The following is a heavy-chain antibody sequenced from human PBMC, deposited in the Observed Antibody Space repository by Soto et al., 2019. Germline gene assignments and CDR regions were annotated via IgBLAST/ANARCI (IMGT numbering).Heavy chain of an antibody. CDR3: VKDSESSGYLTHLDY. CDR1: GFTFDDYA. D-gene: IGHD3-22*01. V-gene: IGHV3-9*01. J-gene: IGHJ4*02. Sequence: PGGSLRLSXVASGFTFDDYAVHWVRQTPGKGLEWVSGLTWNGEVLGYADSVKGRFTISRDNAKNSLYLEMNSLRPEDTALYYCVKDSESSGYLTHLDYWGQGTLVTVSS. CDR2: LTWNGEVL.